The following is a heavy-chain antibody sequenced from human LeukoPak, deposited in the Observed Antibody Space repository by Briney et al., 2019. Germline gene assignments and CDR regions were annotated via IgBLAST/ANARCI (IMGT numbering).Heavy chain of an antibody. Sequence: GGSLRLSCAASGFTFSNYGMHWVRQAPGKGLEWVALISNDGSNKYYADSVKGRFTISRDNSKNTLYLQMNSLRVEDTAVYYCAKRDGTGYYYFEYWGQGNLVTVSS. CDR2: ISNDGSNK. V-gene: IGHV3-30*18. CDR3: AKRDGTGYYYFEY. J-gene: IGHJ4*02. D-gene: IGHD3/OR15-3a*01. CDR1: GFTFSNYG.